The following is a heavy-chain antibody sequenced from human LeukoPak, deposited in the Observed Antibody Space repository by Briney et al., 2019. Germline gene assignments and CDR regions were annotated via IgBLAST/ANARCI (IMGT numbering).Heavy chain of an antibody. CDR1: GYTFTGYY. Sequence: GASVKVSCKASGYTFTGYYMHWVRQAPGQGLEWMGWINPNSGGTNYAQKFQGRVTMTRDTSISTAYMELSRLRSDDTAVYYCASGGSITMIVVVHYGRYWGQGTLVTVSS. J-gene: IGHJ4*02. V-gene: IGHV1-2*02. D-gene: IGHD3-22*01. CDR2: INPNSGGT. CDR3: ASGGSITMIVVVHYGRY.